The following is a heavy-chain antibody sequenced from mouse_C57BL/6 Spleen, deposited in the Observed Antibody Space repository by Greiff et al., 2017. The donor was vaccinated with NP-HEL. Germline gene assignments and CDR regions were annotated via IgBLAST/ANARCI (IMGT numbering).Heavy chain of an antibody. Sequence: QVQLQQSGAELAQPGASVKLSCKASGYTFTSYWMHWVTQRPGPGLAWIGYINPSSGYTKYNQTFKDKATLTADKSSSTAYMQLSSLTYEDSAVYYCARGEDWAWFAYWGQGTLVTVSA. CDR1: GYTFTSYW. CDR3: ARGEDWAWFAY. D-gene: IGHD4-1*01. J-gene: IGHJ3*01. V-gene: IGHV1-7*01. CDR2: INPSSGYT.